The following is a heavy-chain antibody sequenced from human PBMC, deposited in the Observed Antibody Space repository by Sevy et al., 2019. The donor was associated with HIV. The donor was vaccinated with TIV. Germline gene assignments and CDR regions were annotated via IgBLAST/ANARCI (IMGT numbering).Heavy chain of an antibody. V-gene: IGHV1-2*06. CDR3: ARNRGDGYSFDY. CDR1: GYTFTGYY. Sequence: ASVKVSCKASGYTFTGYYMHWVRQAPGQGLEGMGRINPNSGGTNYAQKFQGRVTMTRDTSISTAYMELSRLRSDDTAVYYCARNRGDGYSFDYWGQGTLVTVSS. CDR2: INPNSGGT. D-gene: IGHD2-21*01. J-gene: IGHJ4*02.